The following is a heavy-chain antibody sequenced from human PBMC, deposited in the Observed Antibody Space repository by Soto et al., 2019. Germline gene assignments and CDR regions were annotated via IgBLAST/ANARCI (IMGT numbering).Heavy chain of an antibody. CDR1: GVSITSYY. D-gene: IGHD2-2*03. J-gene: IGHJ3*01. CDR2: IYYSGST. Sequence: QVQLQESGPGLVKPSETLSLTCTVSGVSITSYYWSWIRQPPGKALEWLGYIYYSGSTDNNPSLTSRLTISLAPAKKQCSLKLKSVTAADTAVYYCARDLGIGSGPFDAWGEGTMVSVS. V-gene: IGHV4-59*01. CDR3: ARDLGIGSGPFDA.